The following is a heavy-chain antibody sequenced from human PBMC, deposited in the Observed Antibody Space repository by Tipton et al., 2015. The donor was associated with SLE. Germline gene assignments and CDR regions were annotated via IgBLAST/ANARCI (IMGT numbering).Heavy chain of an antibody. Sequence: TLSLTCAVYGGSFSGYYWSWIRQPPGKGLEWIGEIDHSGTTNYNPSLKSRLIISVDTSKSQFSLHVSAVTAADTAVYYCAGGGVATMGGYAFEIWGQGTMVTVSS. J-gene: IGHJ3*02. CDR3: AGGGVATMGGYAFEI. D-gene: IGHD5-12*01. CDR1: GGSFSGYY. V-gene: IGHV4-34*01. CDR2: IDHSGTT.